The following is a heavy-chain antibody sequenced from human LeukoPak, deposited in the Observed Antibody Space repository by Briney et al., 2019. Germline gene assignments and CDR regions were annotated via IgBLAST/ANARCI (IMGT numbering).Heavy chain of an antibody. D-gene: IGHD6-13*01. Sequence: PGRSLRLSCAASGFTFSSYAMHWVRQAPGRGLEWVSLVNWDGSSTYYLDSVNGRFTISRDNSKNSLYLQMDSLRTEDTASYYCARGSAAPGIPPDYWGQGTLVTVSS. CDR2: VNWDGSST. J-gene: IGHJ4*02. CDR3: ARGSAAPGIPPDY. V-gene: IGHV3-43*01. CDR1: GFTFSSYA.